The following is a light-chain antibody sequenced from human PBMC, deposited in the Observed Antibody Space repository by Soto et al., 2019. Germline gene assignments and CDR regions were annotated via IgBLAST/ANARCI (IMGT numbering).Light chain of an antibody. V-gene: IGKV3D-20*02. CDR2: GAS. Sequence: EVVLTQSPATLSVSPGEGVTLSCRASQGIGDTLAWYQQKPGQAPRLLIYGASSRATGIPDRFSGSGSGTDFTLTISRLEPEDFAVYYCQQRSNWPPSTFGQGTRLEIK. CDR3: QQRSNWPPST. CDR1: QGIGDT. J-gene: IGKJ5*01.